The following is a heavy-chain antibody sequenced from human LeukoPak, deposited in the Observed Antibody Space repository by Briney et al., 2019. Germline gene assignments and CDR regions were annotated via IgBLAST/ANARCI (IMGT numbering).Heavy chain of an antibody. V-gene: IGHV3-48*04. CDR1: GFTFNIYT. CDR3: ASQPVYYYMDV. CDR2: ISSSGSTI. J-gene: IGHJ6*03. Sequence: PGGSLRLSCAASGFTFNIYTINWVRQAPGKGLEWVSYISSSGSTIYYADSVKGRFTISRDNAKNSLYLQMNSLRAEDTAVYYCASQPVYYYMDVWGKGTTVTVSS.